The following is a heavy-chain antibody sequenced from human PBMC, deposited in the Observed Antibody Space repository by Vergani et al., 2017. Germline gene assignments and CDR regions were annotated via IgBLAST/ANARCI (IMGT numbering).Heavy chain of an antibody. J-gene: IGHJ4*01. CDR2: ISASGAPT. V-gene: IGHV3-23*01. CDR1: GFIFSTYA. CDR3: ARAYGRYDWFDY. Sequence: EVQLLESGGDLVQPGGSLRLFCTASGFIFSTYAMSCVRQAPGRGLEWVSGISASGAPTYYADSVKGRVTISRDNSKNTLSLQMNSLRVEDTAVYYCARAYGRYDWFDYWGQRTLVTVSS. D-gene: IGHD3-16*01.